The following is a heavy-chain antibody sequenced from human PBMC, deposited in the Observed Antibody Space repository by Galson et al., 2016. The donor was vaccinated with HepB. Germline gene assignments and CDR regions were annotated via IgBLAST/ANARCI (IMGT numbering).Heavy chain of an antibody. Sequence: SLRLSCAASGFTFNSYAMTWVRQGPGKGLEWVSTIVIGGSTHYTESVKGRFTISRDNSKSTVYLQMHSLGAEDTAVYYCATILGYCRGGSCYRDYWGQGTLVTVSS. J-gene: IGHJ4*02. D-gene: IGHD2-15*01. CDR3: ATILGYCRGGSCYRDY. CDR2: IVIGGST. CDR1: GFTFNSYA. V-gene: IGHV3-23*01.